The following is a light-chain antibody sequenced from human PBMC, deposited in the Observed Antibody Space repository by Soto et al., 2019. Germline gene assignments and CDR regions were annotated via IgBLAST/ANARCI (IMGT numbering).Light chain of an antibody. CDR2: ESS. CDR1: ESISNW. V-gene: IGKV1-5*01. CDR3: QHFKSFPIT. Sequence: GDRVTITCRATESISNWLAWYQQKPGKAPKVLIYESSLLQSGVPSRFSGSGSGTDFTLTISSLQPEDFATYYCQHFKSFPITFGQGTRLEIK. J-gene: IGKJ5*01.